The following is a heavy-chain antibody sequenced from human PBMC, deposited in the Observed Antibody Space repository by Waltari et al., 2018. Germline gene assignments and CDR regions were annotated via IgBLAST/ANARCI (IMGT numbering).Heavy chain of an antibody. D-gene: IGHD2-2*02. CDR1: GYLISSGYY. CDR2: IYHSGST. CDR3: ARGYCSSTSCYKVPFDY. V-gene: IGHV4-38-2*01. Sequence: QVQLQESGPGLVKPSETLSLTCAASGYLISSGYYRGWIRQPPGKGLEWIGSIYHSGSTYYNPSLNSRVTISVDTSKNQFSLKLSSVTAADTAVYYCARGYCSSTSCYKVPFDYWGQGTLVTVSS. J-gene: IGHJ4*02.